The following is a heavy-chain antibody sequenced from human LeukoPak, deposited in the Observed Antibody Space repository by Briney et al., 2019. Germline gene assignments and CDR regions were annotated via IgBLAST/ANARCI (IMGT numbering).Heavy chain of an antibody. CDR1: GFTFSSYS. CDR2: ISSSSSTI. J-gene: IGHJ6*03. V-gene: IGHV3-48*01. Sequence: PGGSLRLSCAASGFTFSSYSMNWVRQAPGKGLEWVSYISSSSSTIYYADSVKGRFTISRDNAKNSLHLQMNSLRAEDTAVYYCASQWLVTYYMDVWGKGTTVTVSS. D-gene: IGHD6-19*01. CDR3: ASQWLVTYYMDV.